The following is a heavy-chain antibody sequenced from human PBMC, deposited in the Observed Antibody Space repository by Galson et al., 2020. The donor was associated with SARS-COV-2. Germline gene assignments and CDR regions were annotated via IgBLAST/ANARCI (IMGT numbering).Heavy chain of an antibody. D-gene: IGHD2-15*01. CDR1: GFTFSNYW. CDR3: AREGYGPHDVFDQ. J-gene: IGHJ4*02. Sequence: PGGSLRLSCAASGFTFSNYWMTWVRQAPGKGLEWVANMKRDGSEIYYAYSVRGRFTISRDNAKNSLYLQMNSLRVEDTAVYYCAREGYGPHDVFDQWGQGTLVTVSS. V-gene: IGHV3-7*01. CDR2: MKRDGSEI.